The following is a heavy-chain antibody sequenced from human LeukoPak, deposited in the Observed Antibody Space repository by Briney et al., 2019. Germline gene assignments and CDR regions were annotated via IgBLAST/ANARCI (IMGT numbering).Heavy chain of an antibody. CDR2: IWYDGSNK. CDR1: GFTFSSYG. Sequence: GRSLRLSCAASGFTFSSYGMHWVRQAPGKGLEWVAVIWYDGSNKYYADSVKGRFTISRDNSKNTLYLQMNSLRAEDTAVYYCARGDGYNLFDYWGQGTLVTVSS. J-gene: IGHJ4*02. V-gene: IGHV3-33*01. D-gene: IGHD5-24*01. CDR3: ARGDGYNLFDY.